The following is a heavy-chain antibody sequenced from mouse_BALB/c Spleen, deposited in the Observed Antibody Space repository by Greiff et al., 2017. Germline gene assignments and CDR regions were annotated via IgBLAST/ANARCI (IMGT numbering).Heavy chain of an antibody. J-gene: IGHJ4*01. Sequence: EVQLQESGPGLVKPSQSLSLTCSVTGYSITSGYYWNWIRQFPGNKLEWMGYISYDGSNNYNPSLKNRISITRDTSKNQFFLKLNSVTTEDTATYYCARDRYGMDYWGQGTSVTVSS. CDR3: ARDRYGMDY. CDR1: GYSITSGYY. V-gene: IGHV3-6*02. CDR2: ISYDGSN.